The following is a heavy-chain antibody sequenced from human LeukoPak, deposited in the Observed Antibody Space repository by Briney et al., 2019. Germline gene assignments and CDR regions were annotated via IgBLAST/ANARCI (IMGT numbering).Heavy chain of an antibody. CDR2: IKQDGSEK. CDR3: ARDGVGYSGYDYNFDY. D-gene: IGHD5-12*01. Sequence: GGSLRLSCAASGFTFSSYWMSWVRQAPGKGLEWVANIKQDGSEKYYVDSVRGRFTISRDNAKNSLYLQMNSLRAEDTAVYYCARDGVGYSGYDYNFDYWGQGTLVTVSS. J-gene: IGHJ4*02. V-gene: IGHV3-7*01. CDR1: GFTFSSYW.